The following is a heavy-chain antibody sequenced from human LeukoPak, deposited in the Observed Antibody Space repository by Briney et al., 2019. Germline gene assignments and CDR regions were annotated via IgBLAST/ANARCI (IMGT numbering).Heavy chain of an antibody. J-gene: IGHJ4*02. V-gene: IGHV3-21*04. D-gene: IGHD3-22*01. CDR2: ISSSSSYI. CDR1: GFTFSSYA. Sequence: GGSLRLSCAASGFTFSSYAMSWVRQAPGKGLEWVSSISSSSSYIYYADSVKGRFTISRDNAKNSLYLQMNSLRAEDTAVYYCAKDGYYDSSGSPTGYFDYWGQGTLVTVSS. CDR3: AKDGYYDSSGSPTGYFDY.